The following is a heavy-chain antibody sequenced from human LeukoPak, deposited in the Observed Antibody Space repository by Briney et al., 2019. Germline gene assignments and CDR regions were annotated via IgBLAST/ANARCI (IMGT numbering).Heavy chain of an antibody. CDR1: GFTFSSYE. V-gene: IGHV3-48*03. D-gene: IGHD5-12*01. Sequence: GGSLRLSCAASGFTFSSYEMNWVRQAPGKGLQWVSYISSSGSTIYYTDSVKGRFTISRDNAKNSLFLQMNSLRAEDTAVYYCVRDRGYDGDFFDYWGQGTLVTVSS. J-gene: IGHJ4*02. CDR3: VRDRGYDGDFFDY. CDR2: ISSSGSTI.